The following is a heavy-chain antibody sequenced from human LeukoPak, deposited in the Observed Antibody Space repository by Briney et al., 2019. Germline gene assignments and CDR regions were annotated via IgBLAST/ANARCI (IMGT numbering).Heavy chain of an antibody. V-gene: IGHV4-30-2*01. CDR2: IYQSGST. CDR1: GGSISIGGYS. J-gene: IGHJ4*02. CDR3: ARVTYYYDSSGYKEVYYFDY. D-gene: IGHD3-22*01. Sequence: SQTLSLTCAVSGGSISIGGYSWSWIRQPPGKGLEWIGYIYQSGSTYYNPSLKSRVTISVDRSKNQFSLKLSSVTAADTAVYYCARVTYYYDSSGYKEVYYFDYWGQGTLVTVSS.